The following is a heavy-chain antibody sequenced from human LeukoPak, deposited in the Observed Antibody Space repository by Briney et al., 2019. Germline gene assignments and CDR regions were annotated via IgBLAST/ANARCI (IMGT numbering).Heavy chain of an antibody. CDR3: ATDSRGYGYYFDY. Sequence: PGGSLRLSCAASGFTLSSHWMSWVRQAPGKGLECLAKIKEDGSEKYYVDSVKGRFTISRDNAKTSMNLQMNSLRAADTAVYYCATDSRGYGYYFDYWGQGTLVTVSS. CDR2: IKEDGSEK. V-gene: IGHV3-7*01. J-gene: IGHJ4*02. D-gene: IGHD5-12*01. CDR1: GFTLSSHW.